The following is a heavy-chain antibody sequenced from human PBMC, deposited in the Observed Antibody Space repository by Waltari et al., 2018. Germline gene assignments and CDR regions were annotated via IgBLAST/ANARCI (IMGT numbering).Heavy chain of an antibody. Sequence: EVQLVESGGGLVQPGGSLRLSCAASGFTFSNYWMGWVRQAPGKGLEWVANIKEDGSEKYYVDSVKGRFTSSRDNAQNSLYLQVSSLRAEDTAMYYCATPSYNSGSYFLYWGQGTLVSVSS. V-gene: IGHV3-7*01. CDR2: IKEDGSEK. J-gene: IGHJ4*02. CDR1: GFTFSNYW. D-gene: IGHD3-10*01. CDR3: ATPSYNSGSYFLY.